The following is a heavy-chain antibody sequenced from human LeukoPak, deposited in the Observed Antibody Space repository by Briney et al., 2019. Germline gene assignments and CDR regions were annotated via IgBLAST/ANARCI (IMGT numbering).Heavy chain of an antibody. V-gene: IGHV4-39*01. Sequence: PGGSLRLSCAASGFTFSSYSMNWVRQPPGKGLEWIGSIYYSGSTYYNPSLKSRVTISVDTSKNQFSLRLSSVTAADTAMYYCARRTIQAGTPFDYWGQGTLVTVSS. J-gene: IGHJ4*02. CDR1: GFTFSSYSMN. CDR2: IYYSGST. D-gene: IGHD4/OR15-4a*01. CDR3: ARRTIQAGTPFDY.